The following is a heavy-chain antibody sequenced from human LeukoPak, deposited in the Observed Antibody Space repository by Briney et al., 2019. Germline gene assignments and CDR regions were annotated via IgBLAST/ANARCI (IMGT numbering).Heavy chain of an antibody. V-gene: IGHV4-39*01. J-gene: IGHJ5*02. CDR1: GDSISSSDYC. CDR2: LYFSGST. Sequence: PSETLSLTCTVSGDSISSSDYCWSWIRQPPGRGLEFVGCLYFSGSTYYNPSLNGRVTISVDTSKNQFSLNLYFMTAADTALYFCARHRSHHGWFDPWGQGTLVTVSS. D-gene: IGHD2-8*01. CDR3: ARHRSHHGWFDP.